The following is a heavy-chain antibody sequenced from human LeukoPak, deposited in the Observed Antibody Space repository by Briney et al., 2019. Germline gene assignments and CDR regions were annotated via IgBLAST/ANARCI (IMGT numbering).Heavy chain of an antibody. CDR3: AKDPTGSYFSYWYFDL. D-gene: IGHD1-26*01. Sequence: GGSLRLSCAASGFTFSNSAMSWVRQAPGKGLEWVSTLSGSGITTYYADSVKGRFTISRDNSKNTLYLQMNSLRAEDTAVYYCAKDPTGSYFSYWYFDLWGRGILVTVSS. CDR1: GFTFSNSA. J-gene: IGHJ2*01. CDR2: LSGSGITT. V-gene: IGHV3-23*01.